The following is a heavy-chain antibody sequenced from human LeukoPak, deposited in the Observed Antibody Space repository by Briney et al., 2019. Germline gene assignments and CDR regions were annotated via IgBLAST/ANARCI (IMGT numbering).Heavy chain of an antibody. Sequence: SQTLSLTCIVSGGSISSGGYYWSWIRQHPGKGLEWIGYIYYSGSTYYNPSLKSRVTISVDTSKNQFSLKLSSVTAADTAVYYCARAVWRYYYGSGSYPSYYFDYWGQGTLVTVSS. CDR2: IYYSGST. D-gene: IGHD3-10*01. J-gene: IGHJ4*02. V-gene: IGHV4-31*03. CDR1: GGSISSGGYY. CDR3: ARAVWRYYYGSGSYPSYYFDY.